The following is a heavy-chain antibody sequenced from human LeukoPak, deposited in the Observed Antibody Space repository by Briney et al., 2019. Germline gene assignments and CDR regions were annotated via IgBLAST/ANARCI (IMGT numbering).Heavy chain of an antibody. D-gene: IGHD6-19*01. CDR3: STDRVSGWD. V-gene: IGHV3-15*01. CDR1: GFTFSNAW. CDR2: IKTKTDGGTT. J-gene: IGHJ4*02. Sequence: GGSLRLSCAASGFTFSNAWMSCVRQAPGKGLEWVGRIKTKTDGGTTDYAAPVKGRFTISRDDSKNTLFLQMNSLKTEDTAVYYCSTDRVSGWDWGQGTLVTVSS.